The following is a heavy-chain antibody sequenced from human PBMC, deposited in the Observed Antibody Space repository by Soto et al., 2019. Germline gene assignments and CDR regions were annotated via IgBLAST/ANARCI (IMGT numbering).Heavy chain of an antibody. Sequence: LSLTCAVSGGSISSSNWWSWVRQPPGKGLEWIGEIYHSGSTNYNPSLKSRVTISVDKSKNQFSLKLSSVTAADTAVYYCARRITMIVVVIDAFDIWGQGTMVTVSS. V-gene: IGHV4-4*02. J-gene: IGHJ3*02. CDR1: GGSISSSNW. CDR3: ARRITMIVVVIDAFDI. D-gene: IGHD3-22*01. CDR2: IYHSGST.